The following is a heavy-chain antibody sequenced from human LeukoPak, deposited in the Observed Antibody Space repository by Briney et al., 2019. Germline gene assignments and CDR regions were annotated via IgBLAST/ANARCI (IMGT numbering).Heavy chain of an antibody. CDR1: GGSFSGYY. D-gene: IGHD3-10*01. CDR2: ITNSGST. Sequence: PSETLSLTCAVYGGSFSGYYWSWLRQPPGKGLEWIGEITNSGSTNYNPSLKSRVTISIDTYKNEFSLKLSSVTAADRAVYYCARGSRSPEGGLLYVYWGQGTPVTVSS. CDR3: ARGSRSPEGGLLYVY. V-gene: IGHV4-34*01. J-gene: IGHJ4*02.